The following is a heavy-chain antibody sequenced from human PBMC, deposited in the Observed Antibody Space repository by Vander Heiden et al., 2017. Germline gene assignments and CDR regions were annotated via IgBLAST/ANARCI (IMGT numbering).Heavy chain of an antibody. V-gene: IGHV1-69*01. J-gene: IGHJ6*02. CDR2: IIPIFGTA. Sequence: QVQLVQSGAEVKKPGSSVKVSCKASGGTFSSYATSGVRQAPGQGLEWMGGIIPIFGTANYAQKFQGRVTITADESTSTAYMELSSLRSEDTAVYYCARVLEPIVVVPAASWGYYYYYGMDVWGQGTTVTVSS. CDR1: GGTFSSYA. CDR3: ARVLEPIVVVPAASWGYYYYYGMDV. D-gene: IGHD2-2*01.